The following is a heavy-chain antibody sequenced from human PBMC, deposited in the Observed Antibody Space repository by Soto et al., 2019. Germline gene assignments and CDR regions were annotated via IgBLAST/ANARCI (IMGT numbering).Heavy chain of an antibody. Sequence: QVQLVQSGAEVKKPGSSVKVSCKASGGTFSSYTISWVRQAPGQGLEWMGRIIPILGIANYAQKFQGRVTITADNSTSTAYMELSSLRSEDTAVYYCARETGGVTVVTRSRAFDIWGQGTMVTVSS. D-gene: IGHD3-16*01. V-gene: IGHV1-69*08. CDR3: ARETGGVTVVTRSRAFDI. CDR1: GGTFSSYT. CDR2: IIPILGIA. J-gene: IGHJ3*02.